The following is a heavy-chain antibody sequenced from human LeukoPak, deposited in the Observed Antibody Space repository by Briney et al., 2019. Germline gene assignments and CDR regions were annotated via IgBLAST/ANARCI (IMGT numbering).Heavy chain of an antibody. J-gene: IGHJ5*02. CDR1: GFTFSSYW. V-gene: IGHV3-7*01. Sequence: GGSLRLSCAASGFTFSSYWMSWVRQAPGKGLEWVANIKQDGSEKYYVDSVKGRSTISRDNAKNSLYLQMNSLRAEDTAVYYCARDLTISVGPSWFDPWGQGTLVTVSS. D-gene: IGHD3-3*01. CDR3: ARDLTISVGPSWFDP. CDR2: IKQDGSEK.